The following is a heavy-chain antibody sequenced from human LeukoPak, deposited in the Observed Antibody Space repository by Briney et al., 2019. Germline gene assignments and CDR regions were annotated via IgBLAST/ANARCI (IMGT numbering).Heavy chain of an antibody. Sequence: SETLSLTCAVYGGSINDYLWSWIRQPPGQGLEWIGEVGHSGTTNYNPSLKSRVTISVDTSKNQFSLKLSSVTAADTAVYYCARHGWTQLYFDYWGQGTLVTVSS. J-gene: IGHJ4*02. CDR1: GGSINDYL. V-gene: IGHV4-34*01. D-gene: IGHD5-18*01. CDR2: VGHSGTT. CDR3: ARHGWTQLYFDY.